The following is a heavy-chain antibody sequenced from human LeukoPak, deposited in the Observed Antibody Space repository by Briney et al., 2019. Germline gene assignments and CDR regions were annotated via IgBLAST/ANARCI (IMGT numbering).Heavy chain of an antibody. CDR1: GFTFSSYG. CDR2: ISYDGSNK. CDR3: EAEGVDSSGHTYFDY. J-gene: IGHJ4*02. V-gene: IGHV3-30*03. Sequence: GGSLRLSCAASGFTFSSYGMHWVRQAPDKGLEWVAVISYDGSNKYYADSVKGRFTISRDNSKNTLYLQMNSLRAEDTAVYYCEAEGVDSSGHTYFDYWGQGTLVTVSS. D-gene: IGHD3-22*01.